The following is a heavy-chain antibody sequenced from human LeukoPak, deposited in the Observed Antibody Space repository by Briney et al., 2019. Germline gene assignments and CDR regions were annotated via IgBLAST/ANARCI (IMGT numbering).Heavy chain of an antibody. J-gene: IGHJ4*02. Sequence: GESLKISCKGSGYRFTNNWIGWVRQMPGKGLEWMGIIYPGGSDTRYSPSFQGQVTISADKSISTAYLQWSSLKASDTAMYYCARQNRRDGYKAAFDYWGQGTLVTVSS. D-gene: IGHD5-24*01. CDR3: ARQNRRDGYKAAFDY. CDR1: GYRFTNNW. V-gene: IGHV5-51*01. CDR2: IYPGGSDT.